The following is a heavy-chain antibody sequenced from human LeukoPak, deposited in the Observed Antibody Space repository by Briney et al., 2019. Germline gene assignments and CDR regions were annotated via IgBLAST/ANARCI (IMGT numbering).Heavy chain of an antibody. CDR3: ARVVLDHYYDSSGYLGTLDY. CDR2: INTYNRST. J-gene: IGHJ4*02. V-gene: IGHV1-18*01. CDR1: GCTFTNYV. D-gene: IGHD3-22*01. Sequence: ASVTVSCQTSGCTFTNYVISGVGQAPGQGREWMGWINTYNRSTNYAQKCQRRVSMTTDTYTSTDDMELRIMRSDDTAVYYCARVVLDHYYDSSGYLGTLDYWGQGTLVTVSS.